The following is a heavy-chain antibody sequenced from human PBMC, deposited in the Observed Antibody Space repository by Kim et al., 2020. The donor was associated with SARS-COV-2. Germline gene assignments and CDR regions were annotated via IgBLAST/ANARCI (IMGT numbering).Heavy chain of an antibody. J-gene: IGHJ4*02. Sequence: GGSLRLSCAASRLTFSSFAMHWVRQAPGKGLEWVAVISYDGSVKYYADSVKGRFTISRDNSMNTLFLQMNSLRPEDTAVYYCAKGITEQFVLGLYDQWGQGTLVTVSS. CDR2: ISYDGSVK. CDR1: RLTFSSFA. D-gene: IGHD6-6*01. CDR3: AKGITEQFVLGLYDQ. V-gene: IGHV3-30*18.